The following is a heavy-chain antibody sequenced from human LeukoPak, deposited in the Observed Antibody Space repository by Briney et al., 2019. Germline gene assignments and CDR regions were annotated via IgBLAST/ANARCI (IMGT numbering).Heavy chain of an antibody. J-gene: IGHJ6*03. CDR3: ARDGTNPSLWTVGATYYYMDV. CDR2: INPNSGGT. CDR1: GYTFIGYY. Sequence: GSVKVSCKASGYTFIGYYMHWVRQAPGEGVEGLGWINPNSGGTNYAQKFQGRVTLTRDTSISTDYMELSRVRSDDTAVYYCARDGTNPSLWTVGATYYYMDVCGKGNTVTVSS. D-gene: IGHD1-26*01. V-gene: IGHV1-2*02.